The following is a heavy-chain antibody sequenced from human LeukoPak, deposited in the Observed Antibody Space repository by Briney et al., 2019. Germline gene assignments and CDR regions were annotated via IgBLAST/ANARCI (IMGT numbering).Heavy chain of an antibody. D-gene: IGHD5-18*01. CDR2: VDPEDGET. CDR3: ATDKKYGIPYFDY. J-gene: IGHJ4*02. CDR1: GYTFTYYY. Sequence: GASVKISCKVSGYTFTYYYMHSLQHAPGKGLEWMGLVDPEDGETIYAEKFQGRVTITADTSTDTAYMELSSLRSEDTAVYYCATDKKYGIPYFDYWGQGTLVTVSS. V-gene: IGHV1-69-2*01.